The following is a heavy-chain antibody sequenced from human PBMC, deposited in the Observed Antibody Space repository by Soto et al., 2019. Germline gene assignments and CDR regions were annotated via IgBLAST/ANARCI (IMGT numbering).Heavy chain of an antibody. CDR1: GYTFTSYD. V-gene: IGHV1-8*01. CDR2: MNPNSGNT. Sequence: ASVKVSCKASGYTFTSYDINWVRQATGQGLEWMGWMNPNSGNTAYAQKFQGRVTMTRNTSISTAYMELSSLRSEDTAVYYCAGTRGYCSGGSCPTVVDYWGQGTLVTVSS. CDR3: AGTRGYCSGGSCPTVVDY. D-gene: IGHD2-15*01. J-gene: IGHJ4*02.